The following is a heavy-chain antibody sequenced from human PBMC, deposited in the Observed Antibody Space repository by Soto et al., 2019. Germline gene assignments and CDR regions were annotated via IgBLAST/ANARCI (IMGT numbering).Heavy chain of an antibody. CDR1: GGSVSSGSYH. CDR3: ARDTAAVAGLDY. J-gene: IGHJ4*02. CDR2: IYYSGST. V-gene: IGHV4-61*01. Sequence: PSETLSLTCTASGGSVSSGSYHWSWIRQPPGKGLEWIGYIYYSGSTNSNPSLKGRVTISIDTSKNQFFLKLSSVTAADTAVYYCARDTAAVAGLDYWGQGISVTVSS. D-gene: IGHD6-19*01.